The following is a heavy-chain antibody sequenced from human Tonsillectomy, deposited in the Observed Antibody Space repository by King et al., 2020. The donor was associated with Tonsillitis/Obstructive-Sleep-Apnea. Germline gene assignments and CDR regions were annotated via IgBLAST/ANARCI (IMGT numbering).Heavy chain of an antibody. CDR3: VQKERYSSGLDY. Sequence: VQLVESGGGLVQPGGSLRLSCSASGFTFSSYAMHWVRPAPGRGRAYFLAISRNGGSTYYADSVKGRSTISRDNSKNTLYLQMSSLRAEDTAVYYCVQKERYSSGLDYWGQGTLVTVSS. V-gene: IGHV3-64D*06. CDR1: GFTFSSYA. D-gene: IGHD6-19*01. J-gene: IGHJ4*02. CDR2: ISRNGGST.